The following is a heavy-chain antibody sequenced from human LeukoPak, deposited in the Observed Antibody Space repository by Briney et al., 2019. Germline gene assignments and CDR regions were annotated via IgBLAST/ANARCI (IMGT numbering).Heavy chain of an antibody. D-gene: IGHD3-10*01. V-gene: IGHV4-39*01. CDR1: GGSISSSSYY. Sequence: SETLSLTCTVSGGSISSSSYYWGWIRQPPGKGLEWIGSIYYSGSTYYNPSLKSRVTISVDTSKNQFSLKLSSVTAADTAVYYCARREVGMVRGVKGAFDIWGQGTMVTVSS. CDR3: ARREVGMVRGVKGAFDI. J-gene: IGHJ3*02. CDR2: IYYSGST.